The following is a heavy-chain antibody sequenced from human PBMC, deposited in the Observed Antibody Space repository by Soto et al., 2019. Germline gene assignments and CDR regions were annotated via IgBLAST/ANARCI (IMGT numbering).Heavy chain of an antibody. J-gene: IGHJ3*02. CDR2: ISAYNGNT. CDR1: GYTFTSYG. CDR3: ARDLSYSSGWPDAFDI. V-gene: IGHV1-18*01. D-gene: IGHD6-19*01. Sequence: ASVKVSCKASGYTFTSYGISWVRPAPGQGLEWMGWISAYNGNTNYAQKLQGRVTMTTDTSTSTAYMELRSLRSDDAAVYYCARDLSYSSGWPDAFDIWGQGTMVTVSS.